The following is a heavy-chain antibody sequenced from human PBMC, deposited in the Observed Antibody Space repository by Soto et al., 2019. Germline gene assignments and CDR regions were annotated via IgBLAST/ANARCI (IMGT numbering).Heavy chain of an antibody. V-gene: IGHV4-31*01. CDR2: IYYSGST. D-gene: IGHD3-3*01. CDR3: ARDVRFLEWSKMGYYYYGMDV. J-gene: IGHJ6*02. CDR1: AGSISSGGYY. Sequence: QVQLQESGPGLVKPSQTLSLTCTVSAGSISSGGYYWSWIRQHPGKGLEWIGYIYYSGSTYYNPSLKSPVTISVDTSKDDISLKLSSVTAADTAVYCCARDVRFLEWSKMGYYYYGMDVWGQGTTFTVSS.